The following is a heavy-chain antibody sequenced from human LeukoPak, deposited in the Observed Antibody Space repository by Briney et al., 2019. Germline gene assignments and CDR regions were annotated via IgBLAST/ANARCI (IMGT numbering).Heavy chain of an antibody. D-gene: IGHD2-15*01. J-gene: IGHJ6*03. CDR3: ARSSPLRYYYYYYYMDV. Sequence: PSETRSLTCAVYGGSFSGYYWSWIRQPPGKGLEWIGEINHSGSTNYNPSLKSRVTISVDTSKNQFSLKLSSVTAADTAVYYCARSSPLRYYYYYYYMDVWGKGTTVTVSS. CDR1: GGSFSGYY. V-gene: IGHV4-34*01. CDR2: INHSGST.